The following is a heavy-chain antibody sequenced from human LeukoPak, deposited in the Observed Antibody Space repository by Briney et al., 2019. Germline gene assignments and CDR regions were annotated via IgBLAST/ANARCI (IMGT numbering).Heavy chain of an antibody. CDR1: GGSISSYY. D-gene: IGHD6-13*01. CDR3: AGYSSSWYEVWFDP. CDR2: IYYSGST. J-gene: IGHJ5*02. Sequence: PSETLSLTCTVSGGSISSYYWSWIRQPPGKGLEWIGYIYYSGSTNYNPSLKSRVTISVDTSKNQFSLKLSSVTAADTAVYYCAGYSSSWYEVWFDPWGQGTLVTVSS. V-gene: IGHV4-59*08.